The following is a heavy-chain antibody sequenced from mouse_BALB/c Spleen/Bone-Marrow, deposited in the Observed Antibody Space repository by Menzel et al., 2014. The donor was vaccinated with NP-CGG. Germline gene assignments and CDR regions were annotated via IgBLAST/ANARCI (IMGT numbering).Heavy chain of an antibody. J-gene: IGHJ2*01. CDR3: TRNWDVYYFDY. CDR1: GFTFSNYW. Sequence: EVKVVDSGGGLVQPGGSMKLSCVASGFTFSNYWMNWVRQSPEKGLEWVAEIRLKSNNYATHYAESVKGRFTISRDDSKSSVYLQMNNLRAEDTGIYYCTRNWDVYYFDYWGQGTTLTVSS. D-gene: IGHD4-1*02. V-gene: IGHV6-6*02. CDR2: IRLKSNNYAT.